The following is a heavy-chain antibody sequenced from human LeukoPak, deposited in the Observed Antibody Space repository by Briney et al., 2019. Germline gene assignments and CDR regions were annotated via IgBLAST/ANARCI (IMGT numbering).Heavy chain of an antibody. CDR3: ARRNDFDI. CDR1: GGSISGFH. J-gene: IGHJ3*02. CDR2: IYYSGRT. V-gene: IGHV4-59*08. Sequence: SETLSLTCTVSGGSISGFHWNWIRQPPGKGLEWIGYIYYSGRTNSNPSLKSRVTVSVDTSKNQFNLRLTSVTAADTAMYYCARRNDFDIWGPGTMVTVSS.